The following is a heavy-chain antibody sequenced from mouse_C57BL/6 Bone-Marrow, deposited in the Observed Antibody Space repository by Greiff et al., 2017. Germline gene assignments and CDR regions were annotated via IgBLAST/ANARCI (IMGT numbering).Heavy chain of an antibody. CDR2: LDPSDSYT. J-gene: IGHJ4*01. CDR3: ARGIYYGKGYYAMDY. Sequence: VQLQQPGAELVMPGASVKLSCKASGYTFTSYWMHWVKQRPGQGLEWIGELDPSDSYTNYNQKFKGKSTLTVDKSSSTAYMQLSSLTSEDSAVYYCARGIYYGKGYYAMDYWGQGTSVTVSS. D-gene: IGHD2-1*01. V-gene: IGHV1-69*01. CDR1: GYTFTSYW.